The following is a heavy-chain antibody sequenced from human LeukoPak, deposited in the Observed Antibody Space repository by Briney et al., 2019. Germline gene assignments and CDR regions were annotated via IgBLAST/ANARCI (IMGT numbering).Heavy chain of an antibody. V-gene: IGHV3-53*01. Sequence: GGSLRLSCAASGFTVSSNYMSWVRQAPGKGLEWVSVIYSGGSTYYADSVKGRFTISGDNSKNTLYLQMNSLRAEDTAVYYCAKELPHDAFDIWGQGTMVTVSS. D-gene: IGHD1-26*01. J-gene: IGHJ3*02. CDR1: GFTVSSNY. CDR3: AKELPHDAFDI. CDR2: IYSGGST.